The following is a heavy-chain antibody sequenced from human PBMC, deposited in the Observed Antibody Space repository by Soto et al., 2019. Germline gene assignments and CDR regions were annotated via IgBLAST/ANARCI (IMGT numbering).Heavy chain of an antibody. CDR3: ANHDYGDYGMDV. D-gene: IGHD4-17*01. Sequence: ASVKVSFKASGYTFTSYAMHWVRQAPGQRLEWMGWINAGNGNTKYSQKFQGRVTITRDTSASTAYMELSSLRSEDTAVYYCANHDYGDYGMDVWGQGTTVTVSS. CDR1: GYTFTSYA. V-gene: IGHV1-3*01. CDR2: INAGNGNT. J-gene: IGHJ6*02.